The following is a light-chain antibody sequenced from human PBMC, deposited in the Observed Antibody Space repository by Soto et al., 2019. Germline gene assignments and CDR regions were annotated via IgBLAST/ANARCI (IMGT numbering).Light chain of an antibody. V-gene: IGLV4-69*01. J-gene: IGLJ2*01. CDR1: SGHSNYA. CDR3: QTWGSGIQV. Sequence: QSVLTQSPSASASLGASVRLTCTLSSGHSNYAIAWHQQQPEKGPRYLMKVNSDGSHSKGDGIPDRFSGSSSGAERYLTGSSFQSEDEADYYCQTWGSGIQVFGGGTKLTVL. CDR2: VNSDGSH.